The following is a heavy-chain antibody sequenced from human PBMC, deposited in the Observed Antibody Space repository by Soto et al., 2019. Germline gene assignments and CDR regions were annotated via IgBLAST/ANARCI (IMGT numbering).Heavy chain of an antibody. Sequence: QVQLVQSGAEVKEPGASVRVSCKASGYTFTSYDINWVRQATGQGLEWMGWMNPESRNTGYAQKVQGRVPMTRDTSISTAYMELTSLRSEDTAVYYCARFVRHQLPTIDFWGQGTLVTVSS. CDR2: MNPESRNT. CDR1: GYTFTSYD. V-gene: IGHV1-8*01. D-gene: IGHD2-2*01. CDR3: ARFVRHQLPTIDF. J-gene: IGHJ4*02.